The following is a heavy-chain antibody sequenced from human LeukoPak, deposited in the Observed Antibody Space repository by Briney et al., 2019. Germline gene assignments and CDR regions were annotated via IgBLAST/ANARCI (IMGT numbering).Heavy chain of an antibody. CDR3: ARDEGTSGYDLLDY. D-gene: IGHD5-12*01. CDR1: GFTFSNYW. Sequence: PGGSLRLSCAASGFTFSNYWLNWVRQAPGKGLEWVATINQNGGEKYYADSVKGRFTISRDNAKDSLYLQMNSLRAEDTAIYYCARDEGTSGYDLLDYWGRGTLVTVSS. CDR2: INQNGGEK. J-gene: IGHJ4*01. V-gene: IGHV3-7*01.